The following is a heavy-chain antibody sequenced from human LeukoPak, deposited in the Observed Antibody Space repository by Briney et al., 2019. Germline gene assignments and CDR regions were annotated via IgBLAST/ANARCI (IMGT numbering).Heavy chain of an antibody. Sequence: GSSVKVSCKASGGTFSSYAISWVRRAPGQGLEWMGGIIPIFGTANYAQKFQGRVTITADESTSTAYMELSSLRSEDTAVYYCARGVRYFDWLYFDYWGQGTLVTVSS. J-gene: IGHJ4*02. D-gene: IGHD3-9*01. CDR3: ARGVRYFDWLYFDY. CDR1: GGTFSSYA. CDR2: IIPIFGTA. V-gene: IGHV1-69*01.